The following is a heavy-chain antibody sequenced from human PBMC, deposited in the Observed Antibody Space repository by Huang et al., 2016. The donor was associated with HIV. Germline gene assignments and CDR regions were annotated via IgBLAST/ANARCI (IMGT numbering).Heavy chain of an antibody. J-gene: IGHJ3*02. CDR3: ASGEYGKNAYDI. D-gene: IGHD2-2*01. CDR2: FYYSGDA. V-gene: IGHV4-39*01. Sequence: QLHLQQSGPGLVRPSETLSLICTVSGGSITSSNHYWGWIRQTPGKGLEWIGNFYYSGDAYYTPSIKNRGSISIDTAKSQFSLRLSSVIATDTAVYYCASGEYGKNAYDIWGQGTVVTVSA. CDR1: GGSITSSNHY.